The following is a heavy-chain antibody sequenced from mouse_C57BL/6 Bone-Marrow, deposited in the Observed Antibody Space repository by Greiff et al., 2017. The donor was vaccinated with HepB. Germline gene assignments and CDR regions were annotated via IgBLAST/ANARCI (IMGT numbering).Heavy chain of an antibody. V-gene: IGHV1-55*01. J-gene: IGHJ2*01. D-gene: IGHD1-1*01. CDR3: ARSGCYYGSSSDY. CDR2: IYPGSGST. Sequence: QVQLQQPGAELVKPGASVKMSCKASGYTFTSYWITWVKQRPGQGLEWIGDIYPGSGSTNYNEKLKSKATLTVDTSSSTAYMQLSSLTSEDSAVYYCARSGCYYGSSSDYWGQGTTLTVSS. CDR1: GYTFTSYW.